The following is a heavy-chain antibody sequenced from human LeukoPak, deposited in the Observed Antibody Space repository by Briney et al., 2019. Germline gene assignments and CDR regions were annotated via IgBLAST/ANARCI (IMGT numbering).Heavy chain of an antibody. J-gene: IGHJ4*02. D-gene: IGHD6-13*01. CDR1: GFTFSKYA. CDR2: ISGSGGSK. Sequence: GGSLRLSCAASGFTFSKYAMSWVLQAPGKGLEWVSAISGSGGSKYYADSVKGRFTISRDNSKNTLYVQMNSLRAEDTAVYYCAKPDSRIAAAGTFFYWGQGTLVTVSS. V-gene: IGHV3-23*01. CDR3: AKPDSRIAAAGTFFY.